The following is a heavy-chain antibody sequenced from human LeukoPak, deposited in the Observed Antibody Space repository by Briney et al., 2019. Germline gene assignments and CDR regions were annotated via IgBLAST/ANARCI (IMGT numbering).Heavy chain of an antibody. CDR2: ISSSDSTT. D-gene: IGHD3/OR15-3a*01. Sequence: AGGSLRLSCAASGFTFSDSYMSWIRQAPGRGLECVSYISSSDSTTSYADSVKGRFTISRDNAKNSLYLQMNSLRAEDTAVYYCARGHTMIFFWGQGTLVTVSS. V-gene: IGHV3-11*01. CDR3: ARGHTMIFF. J-gene: IGHJ4*02. CDR1: GFTFSDSY.